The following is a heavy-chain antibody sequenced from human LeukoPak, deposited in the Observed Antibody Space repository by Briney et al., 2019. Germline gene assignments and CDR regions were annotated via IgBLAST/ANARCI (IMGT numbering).Heavy chain of an antibody. CDR2: INPNSGRA. Sequence: GASVKVSCKVSGYTLTELSMHWVRQAPGKGLEWMGWINPNSGRAGCVQKFQGRVNITRDTSISTAYMELSSLRSEDTAVYYCVRVYHDGSFESGNWFDPWGQGTLVTVSS. CDR3: VRVYHDGSFESGNWFDP. V-gene: IGHV1-8*01. J-gene: IGHJ5*02. CDR1: GYTLTELS. D-gene: IGHD3-22*01.